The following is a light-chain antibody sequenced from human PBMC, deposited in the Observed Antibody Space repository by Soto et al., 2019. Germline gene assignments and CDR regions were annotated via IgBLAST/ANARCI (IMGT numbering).Light chain of an antibody. V-gene: IGKV3-20*01. Sequence: EIVLTQSPGTLSLSPGERATLACRASQTISNNYLAWYQQKPGQAPRLLIHGASRRATGIPDRFSGSGSWTDFNLTISRLEPEDVAVSYCQPFCSSTPLTFGPGTTVDVK. CDR2: GAS. CDR3: QPFCSSTPLT. CDR1: QTISNNY. J-gene: IGKJ3*01.